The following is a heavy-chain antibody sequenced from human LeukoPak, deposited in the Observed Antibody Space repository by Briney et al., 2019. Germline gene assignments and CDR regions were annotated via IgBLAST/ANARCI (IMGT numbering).Heavy chain of an antibody. Sequence: ASVKVSCKVSGYTLTELSMHWVRQAPGKGLEWMGGFDPEDGETIYAQKFQGRVTMTEDTSTDTAYMELSSLRSEDTAVYYCATGAPLLWFGDPSMARSAFDTWGQGTMVTVSS. J-gene: IGHJ3*02. CDR1: GYTLTELS. CDR3: ATGAPLLWFGDPSMARSAFDT. V-gene: IGHV1-24*01. D-gene: IGHD3-10*01. CDR2: FDPEDGET.